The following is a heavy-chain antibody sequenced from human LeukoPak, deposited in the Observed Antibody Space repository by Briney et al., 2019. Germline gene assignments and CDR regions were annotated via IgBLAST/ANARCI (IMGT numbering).Heavy chain of an antibody. Sequence: PSETLSLTCAVYGGSFSGYYWSWIRQPPGKGLEWIGEINHSGSTNYNPSLKSRVTISVDTSKNQFSLKLSSVTAADTAAYYCARGGGSGSYYNDAFDIWGQGTMVTVSS. V-gene: IGHV4-34*01. D-gene: IGHD3-10*01. CDR2: INHSGST. CDR1: GGSFSGYY. J-gene: IGHJ3*02. CDR3: ARGGGSGSYYNDAFDI.